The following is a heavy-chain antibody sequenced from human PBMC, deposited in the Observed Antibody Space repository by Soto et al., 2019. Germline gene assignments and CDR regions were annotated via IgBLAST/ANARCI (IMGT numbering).Heavy chain of an antibody. CDR1: GVYISNYY. CDR3: ARTYCSGGDCYPGGNWFDP. J-gene: IGHJ5*02. CDR2: AYYSGST. D-gene: IGHD2-15*01. Sequence: PSEPLSLTCTVSGVYISNYYWTWIRQPPGKGLEWIGYAYYSGSTNYNPSLKSRVTMSVDTSKNQFSLKLNSVTAADTAVHYCARTYCSGGDCYPGGNWFDPWGQGTLVTVSS. V-gene: IGHV4-59*01.